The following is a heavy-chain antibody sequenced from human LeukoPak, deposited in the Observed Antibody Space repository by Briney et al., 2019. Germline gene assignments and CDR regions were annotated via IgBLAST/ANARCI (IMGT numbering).Heavy chain of an antibody. D-gene: IGHD3-9*01. CDR3: ARSIGLTGGGVDV. J-gene: IGHJ6*02. CDR2: ITGGHYPT. Sequence: GGSLRLSCAASGFSFSSFAMTWVRQAPGKGLEWVSSITGGHYPTYNTDSVKGRFTISRDNSKNTLYLQMNSLRADDTAVYYCARSIGLTGGGVDVWGQGTTVTVSS. V-gene: IGHV3-23*01. CDR1: GFSFSSFA.